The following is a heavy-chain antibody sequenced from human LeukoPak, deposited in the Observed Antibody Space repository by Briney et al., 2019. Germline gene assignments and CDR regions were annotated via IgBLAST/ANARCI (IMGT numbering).Heavy chain of an antibody. CDR2: IYPGDSDT. CDR1: GYSFTSYW. V-gene: IGHV5-51*01. D-gene: IGHD3-22*01. Sequence: GESLKISCKGSGYSFTSYWIGWVRQMPGKGLEWMGIIYPGDSDTRYSPSFQGQVTISADKSISTAYLQWSSLKASDTAMYYCARGGYDSSGYAYYYYYYMDVRGKGTTVTVSS. CDR3: ARGGYDSSGYAYYYYYYMDV. J-gene: IGHJ6*03.